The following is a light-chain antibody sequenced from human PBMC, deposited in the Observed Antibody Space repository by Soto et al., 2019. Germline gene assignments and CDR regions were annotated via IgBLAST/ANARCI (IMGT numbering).Light chain of an antibody. Sequence: QSALTQPASVSGSPGQSITISCTGTNSDVGDYNYVSWYQQHPGKVPKLIIYEVSNRPSGVSIRFSASKSGNTASLTISGLQAEDQADYYCSSYTDSFTLIFGGGTKLTVL. CDR1: NSDVGDYNY. V-gene: IGLV2-14*01. CDR2: EVS. J-gene: IGLJ2*01. CDR3: SSYTDSFTLI.